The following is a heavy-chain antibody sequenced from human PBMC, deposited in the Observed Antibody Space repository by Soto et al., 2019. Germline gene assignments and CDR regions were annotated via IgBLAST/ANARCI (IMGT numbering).Heavy chain of an antibody. CDR2: ISSNGGST. J-gene: IGHJ4*02. V-gene: IGHV3-64*01. CDR3: ARRDGYNLDY. Sequence: EVQLVESGGGLVQPGGSLRLSCAASGFTFSSYAMHWVGRAPGKGLEYVSAISSNGGSTYYANSVKGRFTISRDNSKNTLYLQMGSLRAEDMAVYYCARRDGYNLDYWGQGTLVTVSS. CDR1: GFTFSSYA. D-gene: IGHD5-12*01.